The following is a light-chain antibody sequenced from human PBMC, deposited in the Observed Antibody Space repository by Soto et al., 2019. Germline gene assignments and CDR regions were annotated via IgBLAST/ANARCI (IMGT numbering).Light chain of an antibody. CDR3: QQTYSTPQT. CDR1: QYIYNY. Sequence: NKPPSFLSASIGCRITITCLASQYIYNYLSWYQQKAGLAPKLLIYAASSLQSGVPSRFSGSGSGTDFTLTISSLQPEDFATYYCQQTYSTPQTFGQGTKVDIK. CDR2: AAS. J-gene: IGKJ1*01. V-gene: IGKV1-39*01.